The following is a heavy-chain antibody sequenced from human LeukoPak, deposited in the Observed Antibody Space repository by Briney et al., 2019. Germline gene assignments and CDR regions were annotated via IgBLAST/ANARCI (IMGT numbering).Heavy chain of an antibody. CDR1: GFTFSSYA. D-gene: IGHD6-19*01. V-gene: IGHV3-30*04. J-gene: IGHJ4*02. CDR2: ISYDGSNK. CDR3: ARVSLRGRIAVAGPFDY. Sequence: GRSLRLSCAASGFTFSSYAMHWVRQAPGKGLEWVAVISYDGSNKYYADPVKGRFTISRDNSKNTLYLQMNSLRAEDTAVYYCARVSLRGRIAVAGPFDYWGQGTLVTVSS.